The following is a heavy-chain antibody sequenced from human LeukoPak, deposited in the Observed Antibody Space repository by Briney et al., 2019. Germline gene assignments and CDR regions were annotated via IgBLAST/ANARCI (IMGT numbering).Heavy chain of an antibody. J-gene: IGHJ4*02. D-gene: IGHD4-17*01. CDR2: ISGSDYRT. V-gene: IGHV3-23*01. CDR1: GFTFSSYA. Sequence: PGGSLRLSCAASGFTFSSYAMSWVRQAPGKGLEWVSVISGSDYRTNYADSVKGRFTISRDNFKNTLYLQMNSLRAEDTAVYYSAKHKESYGDSCFDDYWGQGTLVTVSS. CDR3: AKHKESYGDSCFDDY.